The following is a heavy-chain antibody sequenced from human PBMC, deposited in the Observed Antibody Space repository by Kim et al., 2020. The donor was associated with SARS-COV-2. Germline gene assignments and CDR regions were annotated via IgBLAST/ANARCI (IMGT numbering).Heavy chain of an antibody. CDR2: LKSNTDGGTA. Sequence: GGSLRLSCAASGFTFSNAWMSWVRQAPGKGLEWVGRLKSNTDGGTADYAAPVKGRFTISRDDSKNTLYLQMNSLKTEDTAVYYCTTDRSGYSGYWGQGTL. CDR1: GFTFSNAW. D-gene: IGHD5-12*01. V-gene: IGHV3-15*01. CDR3: TTDRSGYSGY. J-gene: IGHJ4*02.